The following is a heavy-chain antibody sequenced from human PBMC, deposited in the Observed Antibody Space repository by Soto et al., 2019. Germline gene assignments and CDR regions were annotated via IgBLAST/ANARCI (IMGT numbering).Heavy chain of an antibody. CDR1: GISLSTSGVG. J-gene: IGHJ3*01. Sequence: QITVKGSGPALVKPTQTLTLTCSLSGISLSTSGVGLGWIRQTPGKALEWLALIYWNDDKHYSPSLKSRLTITEDTSKNQAVLTMTDMDPVYTATYYCARGLATLPVFAFDVWGQGTVVTGSS. CDR2: IYWNDDK. V-gene: IGHV2-5*01. D-gene: IGHD6-6*01. CDR3: ARGLATLPVFAFDV.